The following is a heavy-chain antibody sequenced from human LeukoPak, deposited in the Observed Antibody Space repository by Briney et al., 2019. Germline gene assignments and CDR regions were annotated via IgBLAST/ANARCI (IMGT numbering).Heavy chain of an antibody. D-gene: IGHD3-9*01. CDR1: GFTFSSYW. J-gene: IGHJ4*02. CDR3: ARVRDYDILTGYYTGTYYFDY. Sequence: PGGSLRLSCAASGFTFSSYWMSWVRQAPGKGLEWVANIKQDGSEKYYVDSVKGRFTISRDNAKNSLYVQMNSLRAEDTAVYYCARVRDYDILTGYYTGTYYFDYWGQGTLVTVSS. V-gene: IGHV3-7*01. CDR2: IKQDGSEK.